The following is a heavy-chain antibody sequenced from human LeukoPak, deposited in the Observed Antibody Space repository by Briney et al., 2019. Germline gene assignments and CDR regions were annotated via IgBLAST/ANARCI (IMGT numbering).Heavy chain of an antibody. CDR3: AILLGDDGTFDY. CDR2: IIPILGIT. D-gene: IGHD2-21*02. J-gene: IGHJ4*02. Sequence: GSLVKLCSSAAVGTFSPSTITRVGQAPGQGLGWMGRIIPILGITNYAQKFQGRVTITADKSTSTAYMELSSLRSEDTAVYYCAILLGDDGTFDYCGQGTLVTVSS. CDR1: VGTFSPST. V-gene: IGHV1-69*02.